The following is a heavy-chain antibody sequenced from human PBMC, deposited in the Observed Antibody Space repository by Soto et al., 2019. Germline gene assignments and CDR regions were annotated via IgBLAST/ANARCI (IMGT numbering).Heavy chain of an antibody. V-gene: IGHV4-38-2*02. J-gene: IGHJ4*02. D-gene: IGHD6-19*01. CDR2: IYHSGST. Sequence: SETLSLTCAVSGYSISSGYYWGWIRQPPGKGLEWIGSIYHSGSTYYNPSIKSRVTISVDTPKNQFSLKLTSVTAADTAVYYCAREGAYSSGCFDYLVQGTMVTVSS. CDR3: AREGAYSSGCFDY. CDR1: GYSISSGYY.